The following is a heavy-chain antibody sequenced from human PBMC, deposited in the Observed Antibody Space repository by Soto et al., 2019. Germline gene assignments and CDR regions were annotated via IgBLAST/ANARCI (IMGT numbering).Heavy chain of an antibody. V-gene: IGHV4-31*02. J-gene: IGHJ5*02. Sequence: TLSLTCTVSGGSISSGGYYWSWIRQHPGKGLEWIGYIYYSGSTYYNPSLKSRVTISVDTSKNQFSLKLSSVTAADTAVYYCARGHPNYDWLHRTEHNWFDPWGQGTLVTVSS. CDR3: ARGHPNYDWLHRTEHNWFDP. D-gene: IGHD3-3*01. CDR1: GGSISSGGYY. CDR2: IYYSGST.